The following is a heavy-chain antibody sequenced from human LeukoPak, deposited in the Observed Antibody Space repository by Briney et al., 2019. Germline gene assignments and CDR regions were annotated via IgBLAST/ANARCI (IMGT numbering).Heavy chain of an antibody. J-gene: IGHJ3*02. D-gene: IGHD3-22*01. V-gene: IGHV3-21*01. Sequence: PGGSLRLSCAASGFTFSSYSMNWVRQAPGKGLEWVSSISSSSSSYIYYADSVKGRFTISRVNAKNSLYPQMNSLRAEDTAVYYCARGHDSSGQGIDIWGQGTMVTVSS. CDR1: GFTFSSYS. CDR2: ISSSSSSYI. CDR3: ARGHDSSGQGIDI.